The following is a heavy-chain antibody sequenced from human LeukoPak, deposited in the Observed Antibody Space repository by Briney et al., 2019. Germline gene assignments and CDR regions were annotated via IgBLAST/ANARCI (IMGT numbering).Heavy chain of an antibody. D-gene: IGHD3-9*01. CDR1: GFTFSSYS. Sequence: GGSLRLSCAASGFTFSSYSMNWVRQAPGKGLEWVSSISSSSSYIYYADSVKGRFTISRDNAKNSLYLQMNSLRAEDTAVYYCATDVLRYFDWLSRYYYYYMDVWGKGTTVTVSS. J-gene: IGHJ6*03. CDR3: ATDVLRYFDWLSRYYYYYMDV. V-gene: IGHV3-21*01. CDR2: ISSSSSYI.